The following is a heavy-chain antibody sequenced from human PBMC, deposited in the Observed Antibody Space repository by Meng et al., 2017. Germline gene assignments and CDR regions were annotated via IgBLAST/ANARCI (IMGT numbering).Heavy chain of an antibody. CDR1: GGSFSGYY. D-gene: IGHD2-21*02. CDR3: ARDTVEAYCGGDCCPLGY. V-gene: IGHV4-34*01. CDR2: INRSGST. Sequence: QVQLRWWGVGVLNPSEPLPLTCAVYGGSFSGYYWSWIRQPPGKGLEWIGEINRSGSTNYNPSLKSRVTISVDTSKNQFSLKLSSVTAADTAVYYCARDTVEAYCGGDCCPLGYWGQGTLVTVSS. J-gene: IGHJ4*02.